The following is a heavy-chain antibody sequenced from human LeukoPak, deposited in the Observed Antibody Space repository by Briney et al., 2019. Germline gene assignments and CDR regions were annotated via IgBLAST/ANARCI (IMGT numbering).Heavy chain of an antibody. J-gene: IGHJ4*02. D-gene: IGHD6-13*01. CDR1: GFPLSSYA. CDR3: AKDHVNAGHLDY. V-gene: IGHV3-23*01. Sequence: GGSLRLSCAAFGFPLSSYAMSWVRQAPGKGLEWVSATSSSDAGTYHADSVRGRFTISRDNSKNTLYLQMNSLRVEDAALYYCAKDHVNAGHLDYWGQGTLVTVS. CDR2: TSSSDAGT.